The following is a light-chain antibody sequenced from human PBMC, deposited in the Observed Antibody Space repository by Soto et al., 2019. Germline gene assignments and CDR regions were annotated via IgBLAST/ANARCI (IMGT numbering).Light chain of an antibody. V-gene: IGKV1-6*01. Sequence: AIQVTQSPSSLSASVGDRVTITCRTSQGIRSALGWYQQKPGKVPKLLIYAASTLQSGVPSRFSGSGSGRDFTLTISSLQPEDFGVYYCQQYNDWFSITFGQGTRLEIK. CDR2: AAS. CDR3: QQYNDWFSIT. CDR1: QGIRSA. J-gene: IGKJ5*01.